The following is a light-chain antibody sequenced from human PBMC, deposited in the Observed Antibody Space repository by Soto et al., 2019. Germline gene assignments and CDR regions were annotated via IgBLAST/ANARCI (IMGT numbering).Light chain of an antibody. CDR3: AAWDDNLNGPV. CDR1: SSNIGNNA. CDR2: YDD. J-gene: IGLJ3*02. V-gene: IGLV1-36*01. Sequence: QSVLTQPPSVSAAPRQRVTISCSGSSSNIGNNAVNWYQQSPGKAPKLLIHYDDRVSSGVSDRFSGSKSGTSASLAISGLQSEDEADYYCAAWDDNLNGPVFGGGTKLTVL.